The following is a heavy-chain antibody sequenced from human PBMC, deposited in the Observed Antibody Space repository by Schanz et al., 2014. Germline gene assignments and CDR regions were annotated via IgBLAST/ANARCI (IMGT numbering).Heavy chain of an antibody. CDR1: GDTFSKYN. CDR2: IMPLRGIG. V-gene: IGHV1-69*02. Sequence: QVQLVQSGPEVKKPGSSVKVSCQAFGDTFSKYNIMWVRQVPGQGLEWLGRIMPLRGIGNNAWKFQDRLTITADKSMNITYMELSSLGTEDTAVYYCTRLRRADPNGFDVWGQGTLVAVSS. D-gene: IGHD6-19*01. J-gene: IGHJ5*02. CDR3: TRLRRADPNGFDV.